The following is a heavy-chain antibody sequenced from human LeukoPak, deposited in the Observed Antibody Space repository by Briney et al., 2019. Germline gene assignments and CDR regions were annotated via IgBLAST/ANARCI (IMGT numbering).Heavy chain of an antibody. D-gene: IGHD2-2*01. J-gene: IGHJ6*03. CDR1: GFTFSSYG. V-gene: IGHV3-30*03. Sequence: PGGSLRLSCAASGFTFSSYGMHWVRQAPGKGLEWVAVISYDGSNKYYADSVKGRFTISRDNSKNTLYLQMNSLRSEDTAVYYCARGRVVVVPAAFNYYMDVWGKGTTVTISS. CDR3: ARGRVVVVPAAFNYYMDV. CDR2: ISYDGSNK.